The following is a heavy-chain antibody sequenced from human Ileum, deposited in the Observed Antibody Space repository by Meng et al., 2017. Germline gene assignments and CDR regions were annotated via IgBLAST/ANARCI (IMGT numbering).Heavy chain of an antibody. D-gene: IGHD7-27*01. CDR1: GYTFSSLH. CDR2: MSPENGNT. J-gene: IGHJ4*02. V-gene: IGHV1-8*01. CDR3: ARGVNAGVDY. Sequence: QGLLVHGGGEVKTPGASVKVSCKASGYTFSSLHINWVRQATGQGPEWMGWMSPENGNTAYAQKFQGRVTMTRDTSVSTAYMELSGLTSDDSGVYYCARGVNAGVDYWGQGTLVTVSS.